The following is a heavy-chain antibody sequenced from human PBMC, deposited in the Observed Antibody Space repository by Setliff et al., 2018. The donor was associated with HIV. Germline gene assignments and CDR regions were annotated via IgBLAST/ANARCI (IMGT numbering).Heavy chain of an antibody. V-gene: IGHV1-69*13. CDR3: AILGRRDCNHYTASCYEAAGGDSVLEGSDD. D-gene: IGHD2-21*02. J-gene: IGHJ4*02. Sequence: ASVKVSCKASGGDFRNYAISWVRQAPGQGLEWVGGILPHLNSPNFAQRFEGRVTLTADETIRTVYMDFTSLRPDDTAVYYCAILGRRDCNHYTASCYEAAGGDSVLEGSDDWGPGTLVTVSS. CDR2: ILPHLNSP. CDR1: GGDFRNYA.